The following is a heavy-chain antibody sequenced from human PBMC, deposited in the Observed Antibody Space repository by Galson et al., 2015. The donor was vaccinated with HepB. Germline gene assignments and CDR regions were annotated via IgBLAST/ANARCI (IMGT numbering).Heavy chain of an antibody. D-gene: IGHD3-3*01. CDR2: ISNDGGNK. V-gene: IGHV3-30-3*02. Sequence: SLRLSCAGTGFTFTNYAMHWVRQAPGKGPEWVAAISNDGGNKYYTDSVRGRFTVSRDNSKKTLSLQMNSLRADDTAVYYCAKAGGSDFWSGYYGARYMDIWGKGTTVTVSS. J-gene: IGHJ6*03. CDR1: GFTFTNYA. CDR3: AKAGGSDFWSGYYGARYMDI.